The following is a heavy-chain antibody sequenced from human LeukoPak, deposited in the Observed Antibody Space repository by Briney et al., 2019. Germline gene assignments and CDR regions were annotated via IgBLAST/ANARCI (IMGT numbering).Heavy chain of an antibody. J-gene: IGHJ6*02. V-gene: IGHV3-7*01. CDR3: ARGLRSGGSCYPSCYYYYGMDV. Sequence: QSGGSLRLSCAASGFTFSSYWMSWVRQAPGKGLEWVASIKQDGGEKYYVDSVKGRFTISRDNAKNSLYLQMNSLRAEDTAVYYCARGLRSGGSCYPSCYYYYGMDVWGQGTTVTVSS. D-gene: IGHD2-15*01. CDR2: IKQDGGEK. CDR1: GFTFSSYW.